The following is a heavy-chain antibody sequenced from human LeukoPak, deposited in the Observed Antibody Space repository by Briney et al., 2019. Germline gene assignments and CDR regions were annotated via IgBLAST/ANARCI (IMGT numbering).Heavy chain of an antibody. CDR2: IVGSGGST. CDR1: GVSSRISA. V-gene: IGHV3-23*01. J-gene: IGHJ4*02. Sequence: PGGALRLSCAAPGVSSRISAPSWGPKGPGKGLGWVSGIVGSGGSTFYAASVKSRFTISRDHSKNTLYLQMNSLRAADTAIYYCAKDLIQGDGYWDIDYWGQGTLVSVSS. D-gene: IGHD5-24*01. CDR3: AKDLIQGDGYWDIDY.